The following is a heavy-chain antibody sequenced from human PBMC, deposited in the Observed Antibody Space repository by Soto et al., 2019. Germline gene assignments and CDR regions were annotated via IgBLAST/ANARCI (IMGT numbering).Heavy chain of an antibody. D-gene: IGHD6-13*01. Sequence: QVQLVQSGAEVKNPGASVKVSCKASGYTFTNYYIHLVRQAPGQGLEWMAIINPSGGSTNYAQKFQGRVTLARDTFTSTVYMELSSLRSEDTAIYYCARGLAAGDYWGQGTLVTVSS. CDR3: ARGLAAGDY. CDR2: INPSGGST. CDR1: GYTFTNYY. J-gene: IGHJ4*02. V-gene: IGHV1-46*01.